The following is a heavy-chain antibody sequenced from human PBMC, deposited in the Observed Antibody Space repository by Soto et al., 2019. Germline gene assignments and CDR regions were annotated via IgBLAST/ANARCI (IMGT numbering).Heavy chain of an antibody. CDR3: AKGQIATGAKLRFEY. V-gene: IGHV3-23*01. CDR2: ISGSGCNT. CDR1: TFTFSSYA. Sequence: VWSLRLSWRASTFTFSSYARSWVLQTPFKGLEWFSTISGSGCNTDYADSVKGRFTISRDNSKNTLWLQMNSLRAEDTAVYYCAKGQIATGAKLRFEYWGQGALVTVSS. J-gene: IGHJ4*02. D-gene: IGHD1-1*01.